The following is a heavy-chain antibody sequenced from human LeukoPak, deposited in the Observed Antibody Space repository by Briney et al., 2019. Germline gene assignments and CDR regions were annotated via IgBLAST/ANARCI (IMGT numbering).Heavy chain of an antibody. Sequence: GGSLRLSCAASGFTFSNYAMTWVRQGPGKGLEWVANIKQDGSEKYYVDSVKGRFTISRDNAKNSLYLQMNSLRAEDTAVYYCARDWSIDIWGQGTMVTVSS. J-gene: IGHJ3*02. CDR1: GFTFSNYA. CDR3: ARDWSIDI. CDR2: IKQDGSEK. V-gene: IGHV3-7*01.